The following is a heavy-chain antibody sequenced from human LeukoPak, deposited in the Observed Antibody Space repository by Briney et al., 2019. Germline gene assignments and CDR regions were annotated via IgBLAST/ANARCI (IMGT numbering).Heavy chain of an antibody. CDR1: GHSTTRGYY. V-gene: IGHV4-38-2*01. J-gene: IGHJ4*02. D-gene: IGHD2/OR15-2a*01. CDR3: ARVFSVPYLLDS. CDR2: FFQSHRS. Sequence: PSETLSLTCAISGHSTTRGYYWAWFRQSPGMGLEWIATFFQSHRSFYNASLESRVTMSLDTSQSQFSLNLSSVTAADTAVYYCARVFSVPYLLDSWGRGTQVTVSS.